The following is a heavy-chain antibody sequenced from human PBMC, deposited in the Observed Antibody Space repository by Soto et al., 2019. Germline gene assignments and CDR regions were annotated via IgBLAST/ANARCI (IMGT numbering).Heavy chain of an antibody. V-gene: IGHV4-61*01. Sequence: PSETLSLTCTVSGGSVSSGSYYWSWIRQPPGKGLEWIGYIYYSGSTNYNPSLKSRVTISVDTSKNQFSLKLSSVTAADTAVYYCARVPVEVATIGYYYYYGMDVWGQGTTVTVSS. J-gene: IGHJ6*02. CDR2: IYYSGST. CDR1: GGSVSSGSYY. D-gene: IGHD5-12*01. CDR3: ARVPVEVATIGYYYYYGMDV.